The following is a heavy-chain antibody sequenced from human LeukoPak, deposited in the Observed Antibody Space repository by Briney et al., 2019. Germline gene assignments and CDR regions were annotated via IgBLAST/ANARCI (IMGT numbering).Heavy chain of an antibody. CDR2: IYPGDSDT. J-gene: IGHJ3*02. CDR3: AGRYCSSTSCYAFDI. Sequence: GESLKISCKGSGYSFTSYWIGWVRQMPGKGLEWMGIIYPGDSDTRYSPSFQGQVTISADKSISTAYLQWSSLKASDTAMYYCAGRYCSSTSCYAFDIWGQGTMVTVSS. D-gene: IGHD2-2*01. V-gene: IGHV5-51*01. CDR1: GYSFTSYW.